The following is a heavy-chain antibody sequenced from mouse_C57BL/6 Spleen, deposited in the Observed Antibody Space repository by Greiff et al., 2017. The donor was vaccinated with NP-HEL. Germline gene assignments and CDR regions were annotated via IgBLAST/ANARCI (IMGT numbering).Heavy chain of an antibody. V-gene: IGHV1-4*01. D-gene: IGHD1-1*01. J-gene: IGHJ4*01. CDR2: INPSSGYT. CDR3: ARRVVYYAMDY. Sequence: QVQLKESGAELARPGASVKMSCKASGYTFTSYTMHWVKQRPGQGLEWIGYINPSSGYTKYNQKFKDKATLTADKSSSTAYMQLSSLTSEDSAVYYCARRVVYYAMDYWGQGTSVTVSS. CDR1: GYTFTSYT.